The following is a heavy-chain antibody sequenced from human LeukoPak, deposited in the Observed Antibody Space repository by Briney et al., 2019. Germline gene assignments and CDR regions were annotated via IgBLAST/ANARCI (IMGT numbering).Heavy chain of an antibody. CDR3: ARSSSNAFDI. CDR1: GFNLSSYV. V-gene: IGHV3-21*01. Sequence: PGGSLRLSCAASGFNLSSYVMHWVRQAPGKGLEWVSSISSSSSYIYYADSVKGRFTISRDNAKNSLYLQMNSLRAEDTAVYYCARSSSNAFDIWGQGTMVTVSS. J-gene: IGHJ3*02. D-gene: IGHD6-6*01. CDR2: ISSSSSYI.